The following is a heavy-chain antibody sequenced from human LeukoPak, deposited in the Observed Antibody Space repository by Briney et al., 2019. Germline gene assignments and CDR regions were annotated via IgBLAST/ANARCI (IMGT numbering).Heavy chain of an antibody. D-gene: IGHD3-10*01. V-gene: IGHV3-23*01. CDR1: GLTFSTYV. Sequence: PGGSLRLSCAASGLTFSTYVMIWVRQAPGKGLEWVSAISGSGGTTYYADSVEGRFTISRDNSKNTLGLQMNSLRAEDTAVYYCASRPSGSYPDYWGQGTLVTVSS. CDR2: ISGSGGTT. J-gene: IGHJ4*02. CDR3: ASRPSGSYPDY.